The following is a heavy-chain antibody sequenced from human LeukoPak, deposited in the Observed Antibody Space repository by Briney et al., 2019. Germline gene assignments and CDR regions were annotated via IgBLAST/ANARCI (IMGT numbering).Heavy chain of an antibody. CDR3: VSFCETY. V-gene: IGHV3-74*01. CDR2: INSDGSWT. CDR1: GNYW. Sequence: GGSLRLSCAASGNYWMYWVRQAPGKGLVWVSHINSDGSWTSYADSVKGRFTISKDNAKNTVYLQMNSLRAEDTAVYYCVSFCETYWGRGTLVTVSS. D-gene: IGHD2/OR15-2a*01. J-gene: IGHJ4*02.